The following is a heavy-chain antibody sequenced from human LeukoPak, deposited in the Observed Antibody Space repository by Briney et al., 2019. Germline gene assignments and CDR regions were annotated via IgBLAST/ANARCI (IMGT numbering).Heavy chain of an antibody. V-gene: IGHV4-59*01. CDR2: IYYSGST. J-gene: IGHJ4*02. CDR1: GGSISSYY. D-gene: IGHD6-13*01. Sequence: KTSETLSLTCAVSGGSISSYYWSWIRQPPGKGLEWIGYIYYSGSTNYNPSLKSRVTISVDTSKNQFSLKLSSVTAADTAVYYCARDTDSSSWYRYFDYWGQGTLVTVSS. CDR3: ARDTDSSSWYRYFDY.